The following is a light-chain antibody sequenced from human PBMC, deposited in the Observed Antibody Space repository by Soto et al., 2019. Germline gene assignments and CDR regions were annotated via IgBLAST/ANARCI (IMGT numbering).Light chain of an antibody. CDR3: QQYGSSPPIT. J-gene: IGKJ5*01. CDR2: DAS. V-gene: IGKV3D-20*01. CDR1: QSVSSSY. Sequence: EIVLTQSPATLSLSPGERATLSCGASQSVSSSYVAWYQQKPGLAPRLLIYDASSRATGIPDRFSGSGSGTDFTLTISRLEPEDFAVYYCQQYGSSPPITFGQGTRLEIK.